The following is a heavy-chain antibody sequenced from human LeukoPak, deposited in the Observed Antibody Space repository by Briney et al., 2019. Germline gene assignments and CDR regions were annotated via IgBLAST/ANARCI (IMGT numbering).Heavy chain of an antibody. CDR2: ISSSSSYI. D-gene: IGHD2-2*02. CDR1: GFTFSSYS. CDR3: ARGDVVVPAAIYYYYYYMDV. J-gene: IGHJ6*03. V-gene: IGHV3-21*01. Sequence: GGSLRLSCAASGFTFSSYSMNWVRQAPGKGLEWVSSISSSSSYIYYADSVKGRFTISRDNAKNSPYLQMNSLRAEDTAVYYCARGDVVVPAAIYYYYYYMDVWGKGTTVTVSS.